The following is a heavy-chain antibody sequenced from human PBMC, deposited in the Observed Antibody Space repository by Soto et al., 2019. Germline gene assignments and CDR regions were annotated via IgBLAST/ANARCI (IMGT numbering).Heavy chain of an antibody. D-gene: IGHD1-1*01. Sequence: GASVKVSCKASGYTFTSYGISWVRQAPGQGLEWMGWISAYNGNTNYAPKLQGRVTMTTDTSTSTAYMELRSLRSDDTAVYYCARESGTLWPSYGMDVWGQGTTVTVSS. J-gene: IGHJ6*02. CDR2: ISAYNGNT. CDR3: ARESGTLWPSYGMDV. CDR1: GYTFTSYG. V-gene: IGHV1-18*01.